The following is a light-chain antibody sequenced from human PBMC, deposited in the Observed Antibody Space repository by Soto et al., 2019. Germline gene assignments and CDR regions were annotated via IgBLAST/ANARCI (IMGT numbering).Light chain of an antibody. J-gene: IGKJ2*01. Sequence: EIVMTQSPATLSVSPGERATLSCRASQSISSNLAWYQQKPGQAPRLLIYGASTRAIDIPARFSGRGSGTEFTLTISSLQPDDFATYYCQQYNSYGYTFGQGTKLEIK. CDR1: QSISSN. CDR2: GAS. CDR3: QQYNSYGYT. V-gene: IGKV3-15*01.